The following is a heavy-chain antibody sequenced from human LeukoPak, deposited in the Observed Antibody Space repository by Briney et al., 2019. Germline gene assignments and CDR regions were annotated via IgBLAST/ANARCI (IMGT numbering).Heavy chain of an antibody. V-gene: IGHV1-8*01. CDR2: MNPNSGNT. D-gene: IGHD3-10*01. Sequence: ASVKVSCKTSGYAFTNYDINWVRQATGQGLEWMGWMNPNSGNTGYAQKFQGRVTMTRNISTSTAYMELSSLRSEDTAVYYCARGSRSGDYWGQGTQVTVSS. J-gene: IGHJ4*02. CDR3: ARGSRSGDY. CDR1: GYAFTNYD.